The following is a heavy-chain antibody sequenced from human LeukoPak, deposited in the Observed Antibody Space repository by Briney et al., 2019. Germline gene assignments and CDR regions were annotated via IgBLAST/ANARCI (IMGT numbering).Heavy chain of an antibody. CDR2: ITWNSGTI. D-gene: IGHD2-2*01. CDR3: GKEMYSSTSYGMDV. V-gene: IGHV3-9*01. J-gene: IGHJ6*02. Sequence: PGRSLRLSCAASGFTFDDYAMYWVRQPPGKGLEWVSGITWNSGTIGYADSAKGRFTISRDNAKNSLYLQMDSLRAEDTAVYYCGKEMYSSTSYGMDVWGQGTTVTVSS. CDR1: GFTFDDYA.